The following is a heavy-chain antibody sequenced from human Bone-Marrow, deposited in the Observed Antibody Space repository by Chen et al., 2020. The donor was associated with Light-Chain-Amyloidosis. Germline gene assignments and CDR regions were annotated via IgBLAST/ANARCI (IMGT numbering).Heavy chain of an antibody. V-gene: IGHV5-10-1*03. J-gene: IGHJ5*02. CDR1: GYSYTFTNYW. CDR2: IDPGDSYT. Sequence: EVQLVQSGAEVKKAGESLRISCKSSGYSYTFTNYWISWVRQIPGKGLEWMGRIDPGDSYTNYSPSFQGHVTISVDKSITTAYLQWSSLKASDTAMYYCARLPSRGESSGYFLGGPWGQGTLVTVSS. CDR3: ARLPSRGESSGYFLGGP. D-gene: IGHD3-22*01.